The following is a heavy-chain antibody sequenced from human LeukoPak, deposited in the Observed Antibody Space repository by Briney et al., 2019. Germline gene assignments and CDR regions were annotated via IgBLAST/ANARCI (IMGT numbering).Heavy chain of an antibody. Sequence: GGSLRLSCAASAFTFSSYEMNWVRQAPGKGLEWVSYISSGGSTIYYADSVKGRFTISRDNAKRSLYLQMNSLRAEDTAVYYCARDLRYGDYGSWFDPWGQGTRDSVSS. CDR3: ARDLRYGDYGSWFDP. D-gene: IGHD4-17*01. V-gene: IGHV3-48*03. J-gene: IGHJ5*02. CDR1: AFTFSSYE. CDR2: ISSGGSTI.